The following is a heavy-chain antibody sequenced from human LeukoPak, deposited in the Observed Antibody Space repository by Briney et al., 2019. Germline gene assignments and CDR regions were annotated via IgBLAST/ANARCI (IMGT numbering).Heavy chain of an antibody. D-gene: IGHD7-27*01. J-gene: IGHJ4*02. V-gene: IGHV1-2*02. CDR3: ARDSDVLGIDY. CDR2: INPKSGGT. CDR1: GYTFTDYY. Sequence: ASVNVSCRASGYTFTDYYMHWVRQAPGQGLEWMGWINPKSGGTNYAQKFQGRVTMTRDTSINTTYMELSRLRSDDTAVYYCARDSDVLGIDYWGQGTLVTVSS.